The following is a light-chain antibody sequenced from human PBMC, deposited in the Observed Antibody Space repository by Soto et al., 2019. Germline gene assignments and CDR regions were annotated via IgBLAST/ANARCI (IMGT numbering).Light chain of an antibody. CDR3: QSYNDAST. Sequence: DIQMTQSPSSLSASVGDRVTITCRASQGISHFLAWYQQKPGQVPKLLVYAASTLLPGVLSRFSCSGSGTDFTLTISSLQPEDVATYYCQSYNDASTFGQGTKVEI. V-gene: IGKV1-27*01. CDR2: AAS. J-gene: IGKJ1*01. CDR1: QGISHF.